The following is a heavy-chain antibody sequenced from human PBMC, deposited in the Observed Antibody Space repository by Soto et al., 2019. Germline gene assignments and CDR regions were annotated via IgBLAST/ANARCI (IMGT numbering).Heavy chain of an antibody. CDR1: GGSISSYY. Sequence: ASETLSLTCTVSGGSISSYYWSWIRQPPGKGLEWIGYIYYSGSTNYNPSLKSRVTISVDTSKNQFSLKLSSVTAADTAVYYCARSRYYDFWSGYYNRYYYGMDVWGQGTTVTVSS. V-gene: IGHV4-59*01. CDR2: IYYSGST. CDR3: ARSRYYDFWSGYYNRYYYGMDV. D-gene: IGHD3-3*01. J-gene: IGHJ6*02.